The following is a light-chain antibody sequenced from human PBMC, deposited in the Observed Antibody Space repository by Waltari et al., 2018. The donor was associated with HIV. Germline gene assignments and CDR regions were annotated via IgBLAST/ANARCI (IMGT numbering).Light chain of an antibody. Sequence: HSALTQPPSASGLLGPSLPLSCTGSSVYIGAYAFVYWFQQHPHSAPKLLLYLVTRRRSTVSDRFSGSSSGNTAFLTVAGLQPDDEATYFCSSYGDSLRFLFGGGTNLTVL. CDR1: SVYIGAYAF. CDR2: LVT. V-gene: IGLV2-8*01. CDR3: SSYGDSLRFL. J-gene: IGLJ3*02.